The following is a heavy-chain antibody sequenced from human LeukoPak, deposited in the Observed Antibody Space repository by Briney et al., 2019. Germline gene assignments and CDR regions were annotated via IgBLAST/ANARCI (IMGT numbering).Heavy chain of an antibody. CDR2: IYYTGAT. V-gene: IGHV4-59*08. CDR1: GGSIGSNY. CDR3: AKYGNSGWVIDN. D-gene: IGHD6-19*01. J-gene: IGHJ4*02. Sequence: SETLSLTCTVSGGSIGSNYWTLIRQPPGKGLEYIGYIYYTGATNYNPSLKSRVTISVDTSKNQFSLKMTSVTAADTAVYFCAKYGNSGWVIDNWGQGTLVTVSS.